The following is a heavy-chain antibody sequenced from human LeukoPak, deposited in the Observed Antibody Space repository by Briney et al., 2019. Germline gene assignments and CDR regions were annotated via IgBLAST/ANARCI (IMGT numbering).Heavy chain of an antibody. D-gene: IGHD2-21*01. V-gene: IGHV3-23*01. J-gene: IGHJ4*02. CDR1: GFSFSNYA. Sequence: PGGSLRLSCAGSGFSFSNYAMSWVRQAPGKGLEWVSAIGGNGGTTYYADSVKGRFTISRDNSKNTLYLQMNSLRAEDTAVYYCAKSILSRGSDYRGQGTLLTVSS. CDR2: IGGNGGTT. CDR3: AKSILSRGSDY.